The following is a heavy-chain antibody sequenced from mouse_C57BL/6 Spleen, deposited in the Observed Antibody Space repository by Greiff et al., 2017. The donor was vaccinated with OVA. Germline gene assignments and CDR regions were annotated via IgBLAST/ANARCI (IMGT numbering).Heavy chain of an antibody. D-gene: IGHD1-1*01. V-gene: IGHV5-4*01. CDR2: ISDGGSYT. Sequence: EWVATISDGGSYTYYPDNVKGRFTISRDNAKNNLYLQMSHLKSEDSAMYYCARGHYYGSSYAMDYWGQGTSVTVSS. CDR3: ARGHYYGSSYAMDY. J-gene: IGHJ4*01.